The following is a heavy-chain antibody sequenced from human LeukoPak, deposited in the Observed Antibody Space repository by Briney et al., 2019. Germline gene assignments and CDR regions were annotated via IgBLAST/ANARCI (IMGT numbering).Heavy chain of an antibody. CDR2: IYYSGST. CDR1: GGSIGGGGYY. Sequence: KPSQTLSLTCSVSGGSIGGGGYYWSWLRQQPGKGLEWIGYIYYSGSTNHNPSLKSRVSISLDTSKNQFSLKLRSVTAADTAVYYCARVDYFGSGTYPRYFDLWGRGTLVTVSS. J-gene: IGHJ2*01. V-gene: IGHV4-31*03. CDR3: ARVDYFGSGTYPRYFDL. D-gene: IGHD3-10*01.